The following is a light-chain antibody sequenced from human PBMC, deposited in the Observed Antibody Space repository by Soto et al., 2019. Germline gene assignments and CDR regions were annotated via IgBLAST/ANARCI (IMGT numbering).Light chain of an antibody. CDR1: SSDVGGHNY. CDR2: EVS. Sequence: QSVLTQPPSASGSPGQSVTISCTGTSSDVGGHNYVSWYQQHPGKAPKLLIYEVSKRPSGVPDRFSGSKSGSTASLTVSGLQAEDEADYYCSSYAGNSNYVFGTGTKVTAL. J-gene: IGLJ1*01. V-gene: IGLV2-8*01. CDR3: SSYAGNSNYV.